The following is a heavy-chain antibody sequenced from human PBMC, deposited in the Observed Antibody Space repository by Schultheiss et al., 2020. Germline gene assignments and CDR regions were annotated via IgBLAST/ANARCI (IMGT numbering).Heavy chain of an antibody. J-gene: IGHJ2*01. CDR1: GFSLSTSGMR. D-gene: IGHD6-19*01. CDR2: IDWDDDI. Sequence: SGPTLVKPTQTLTLTCTFSGFSLSTSGMRVSWIRQPPGKALEWLARIDWDDDIRYSPSLQNRVTITKDTSKNQVVLTMTNMDPVDTATYYCARSAPVAVADDWYFDLWGRGTLVTVSS. CDR3: ARSAPVAVADDWYFDL. V-gene: IGHV2-70*04.